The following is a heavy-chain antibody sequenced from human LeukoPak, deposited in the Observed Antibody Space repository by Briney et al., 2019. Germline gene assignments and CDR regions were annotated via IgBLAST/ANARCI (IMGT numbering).Heavy chain of an antibody. Sequence: SETLSLTCTVSGYSISSGYYWGWIRQPPGKGLEWIGSIYHSGSTYYNPSLKSRVTISVDTSKNQFSLKLSSVTAADTAVYYCARGDYYDSSGNDAFDIWGQGTMVTVSS. CDR2: IYHSGST. V-gene: IGHV4-38-2*02. CDR1: GYSISSGYY. D-gene: IGHD3-22*01. J-gene: IGHJ3*02. CDR3: ARGDYYDSSGNDAFDI.